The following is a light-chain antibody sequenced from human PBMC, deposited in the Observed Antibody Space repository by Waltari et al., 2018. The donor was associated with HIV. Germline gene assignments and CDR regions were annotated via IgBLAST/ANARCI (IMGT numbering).Light chain of an antibody. CDR1: NIENRN. CDR2: RDT. V-gene: IGLV3-9*01. CDR3: QVWDSSTVV. Sequence: SYELTQPLSVSVALGQTARITCGGYNIENRNVYWYQQQPGQAPLLVIYRDTNRPSGFPERFSGSNSGNTATLTISRAQAGDEADYYCQVWDSSTVVFGGGTQLTVL. J-gene: IGLJ2*01.